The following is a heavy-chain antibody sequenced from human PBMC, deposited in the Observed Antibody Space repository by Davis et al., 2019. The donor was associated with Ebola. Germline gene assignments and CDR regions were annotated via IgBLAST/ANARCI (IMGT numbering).Heavy chain of an antibody. V-gene: IGHV4-39*07. CDR2: INHSGST. CDR3: ARIRGLQLWLRIDY. J-gene: IGHJ4*02. CDR1: GGSVSSGSYY. Sequence: SETLSLTCTVSGGSVSSGSYYWSWIRQPPGKGLEWIGEINHSGSTNYNPSLKSRVTISVDTSKNQFSLKLSSVTAADTAVYYCARIRGLQLWLRIDYWGQGTLVTVSS. D-gene: IGHD5-18*01.